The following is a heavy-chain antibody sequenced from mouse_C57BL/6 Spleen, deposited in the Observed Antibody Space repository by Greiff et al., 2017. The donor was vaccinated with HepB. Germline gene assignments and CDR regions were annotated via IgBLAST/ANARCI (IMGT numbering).Heavy chain of an antibody. J-gene: IGHJ3*01. D-gene: IGHD2-3*01. Sequence: EVKLVESGPGLVKPSQSLSLTCSVTRYSITSGYYWNWIRQFPGNKLEWMGYISYDGSNNYNPSLKNRISITRDTSKNQFFLKLNSVTTEDTATYYCARGWLLGAYWGQGTLVTVSA. CDR3: ARGWLLGAY. CDR2: ISYDGSN. V-gene: IGHV3-6*01. CDR1: RYSITSGYY.